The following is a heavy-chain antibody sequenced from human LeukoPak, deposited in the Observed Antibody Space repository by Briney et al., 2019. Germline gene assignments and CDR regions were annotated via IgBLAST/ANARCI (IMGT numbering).Heavy chain of an antibody. J-gene: IGHJ5*02. Sequence: GGSLRLSCAASGFTFSSYSMNWVRQAPGKGLEWFSSISSSSSYIYYADSVKGRFTISRDNAKNSLYLQMNSLRAEDTAVYYCARGGNSGWFDPWGQGTLVTVS. CDR3: ARGGNSGWFDP. CDR1: GFTFSSYS. D-gene: IGHD4-23*01. V-gene: IGHV3-21*01. CDR2: ISSSSSYI.